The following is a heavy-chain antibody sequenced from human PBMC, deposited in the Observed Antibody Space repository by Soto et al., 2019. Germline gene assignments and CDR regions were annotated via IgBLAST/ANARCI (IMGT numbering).Heavy chain of an antibody. D-gene: IGHD3-16*01. V-gene: IGHV4-39*01. J-gene: IGHJ4*02. CDR2: VYYSGST. Sequence: PSETLSLTCIVSGGSISSSDYYWGWVRQPPGKGLEWIGAVYYSGSTYYNPSLTGRVTVSVDTSKNQFSLNLRSVTAADTAVYYSARQTGGFGYYFDYWGQGALVTVSS. CDR1: GGSISSSDYY. CDR3: ARQTGGFGYYFDY.